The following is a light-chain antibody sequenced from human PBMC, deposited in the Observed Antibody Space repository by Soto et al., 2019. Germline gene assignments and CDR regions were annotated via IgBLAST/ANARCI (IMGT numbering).Light chain of an antibody. CDR1: QSIGSH. Sequence: QVTQSPSSLSASVGDRVTITCRASQSIGSHLNWYQQKPGTAPNLLIHGASTLQGGVPSRFSGSGSGTDFTLTISTLQPEDFATYYCLQTYSLPVAFGGGTKVEI. CDR3: LQTYSLPVA. J-gene: IGKJ4*01. V-gene: IGKV1-39*01. CDR2: GAS.